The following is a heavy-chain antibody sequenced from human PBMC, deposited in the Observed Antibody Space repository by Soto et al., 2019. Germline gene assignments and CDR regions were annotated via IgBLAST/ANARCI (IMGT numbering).Heavy chain of an antibody. CDR3: ARHSIKLRYCSGGSCLGWFDP. Sequence: QLQLQESGPGLVKPSETLSLTCTVSGGSISSSSYYWGWIRQPPGKGLEWIGSIYYSGSTYYNPSLNSRVTISVHTSKNQSSLKLSSVPAADTAVYYCARHSIKLRYCSGGSCLGWFDPWGQGTLVTVSS. J-gene: IGHJ5*02. CDR2: IYYSGST. CDR1: GGSISSSSYY. D-gene: IGHD2-15*01. V-gene: IGHV4-39*01.